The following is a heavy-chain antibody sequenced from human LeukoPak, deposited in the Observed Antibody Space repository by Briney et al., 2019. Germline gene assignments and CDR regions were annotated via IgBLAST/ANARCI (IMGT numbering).Heavy chain of an antibody. Sequence: PGGSLRLSCAASGFTFRTYWMSWVRQAPGKGLEWVANIRQDGNEEKYVDSVRGRFTISRDNAKNSLYLQMNSLRAEDTAVYFCARDWPHATEDDYRDYADYWGQGTLVTVSS. D-gene: IGHD4-17*01. V-gene: IGHV3-7*01. J-gene: IGHJ4*02. CDR1: GFTFRTYW. CDR3: ARDWPHATEDDYRDYADY. CDR2: IRQDGNEE.